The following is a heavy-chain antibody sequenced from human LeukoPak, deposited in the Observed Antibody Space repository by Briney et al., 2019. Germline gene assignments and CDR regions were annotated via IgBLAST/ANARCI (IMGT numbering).Heavy chain of an antibody. Sequence: GGSLRLSCAASGFTFSSYWMHWVRQAPGKGLEWVSYISSSGSSIYYADSVKGRFTISRDNAKNSLYLQMSSLRAEDTAVYYCARWTGFNAFDIWGQGTMVTVSS. V-gene: IGHV3-48*04. D-gene: IGHD3-10*01. CDR2: ISSSGSSI. J-gene: IGHJ3*02. CDR3: ARWTGFNAFDI. CDR1: GFTFSSYW.